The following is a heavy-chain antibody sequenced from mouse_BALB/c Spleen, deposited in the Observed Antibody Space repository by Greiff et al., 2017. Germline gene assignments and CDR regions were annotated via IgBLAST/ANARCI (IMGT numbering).Heavy chain of an antibody. CDR2: IRSKSNNYAT. J-gene: IGHJ3*01. CDR1: GFTFNTYA. Sequence: EVQGVESGGGLVQPKGSLKLSCAASGFTFNTYAMNWVRQAPGKGLEWVARIRSKSNNYATYYADSVKDRFTISRDDSQSMLYLQMNNLKTEDTAMYYCVRQDYGSSSGFAYWGQGTLVTVSA. CDR3: VRQDYGSSSGFAY. D-gene: IGHD1-1*01. V-gene: IGHV10-1*02.